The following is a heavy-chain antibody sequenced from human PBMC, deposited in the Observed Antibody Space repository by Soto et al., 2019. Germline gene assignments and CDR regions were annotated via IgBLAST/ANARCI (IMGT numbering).Heavy chain of an antibody. V-gene: IGHV4-34*01. CDR1: GGSFSGYY. Sequence: SETLSLTCAVYGGSFSGYYWSWIRQPPGKGLEWIGEINHSGSTNYNPSLKSRVTISVDTSKNQFSLKLSSVTAADTAVYYCARRKLLWFGEARGYYYYGMDVWGQGTTVT. CDR2: INHSGST. J-gene: IGHJ6*02. D-gene: IGHD3-10*01. CDR3: ARRKLLWFGEARGYYYYGMDV.